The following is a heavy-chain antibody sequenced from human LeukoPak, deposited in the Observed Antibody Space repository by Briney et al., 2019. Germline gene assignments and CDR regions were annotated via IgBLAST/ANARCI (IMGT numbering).Heavy chain of an antibody. J-gene: IGHJ4*02. CDR1: GFTFSNVW. CDR2: IKTKDVGGTT. D-gene: IGHD2-2*01. Sequence: KTGGSLRLSCAASGFTFSNVWMNWVRQAPGKGLEWVGRIKTKDVGGTTDYAASVKGRFTISRDDSKNTVYLQMNSLETEDTAVYYCSTDFSRGYFGSWGQGTLVTVSS. V-gene: IGHV3-15*01. CDR3: STDFSRGYFGS.